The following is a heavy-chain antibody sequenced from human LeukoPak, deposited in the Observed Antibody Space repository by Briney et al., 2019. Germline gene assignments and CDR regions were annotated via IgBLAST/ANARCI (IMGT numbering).Heavy chain of an antibody. CDR3: ARESDYYGSGSPYLSYYYGMDV. CDR2: IWYDGSNK. CDR1: GFTFSSYS. J-gene: IGHJ6*02. V-gene: IGHV3-33*08. Sequence: PGGSLRLSCAASGFTFSSYSMNWVRQAPGKGLEWVAVIWYDGSNKYYADSVKGRFTISRDNSKNTLYLQMNSLRAEDTAVYYCARESDYYGSGSPYLSYYYGMDVWGQGTTVTVSS. D-gene: IGHD3-10*01.